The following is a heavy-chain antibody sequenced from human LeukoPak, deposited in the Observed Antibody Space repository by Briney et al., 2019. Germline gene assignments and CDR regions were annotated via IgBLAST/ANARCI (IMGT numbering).Heavy chain of an antibody. V-gene: IGHV1-58*02. J-gene: IGHJ4*02. CDR1: GLTFTSSA. CDR3: AAETGDRLRVDY. CDR2: IVVGSGNT. Sequence: ASVKVSCKASGLTFTSSAMQWVRQARGQRREWIGWIVVGSGNTNYAQKFQERGTITRDMSTSTAYMELRRLRSEDTAVYYCAAETGDRLRVDYWGQGTLVTVSS. D-gene: IGHD7-27*01.